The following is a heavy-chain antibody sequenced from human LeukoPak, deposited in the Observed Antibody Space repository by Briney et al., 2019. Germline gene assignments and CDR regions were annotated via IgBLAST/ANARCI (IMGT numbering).Heavy chain of an antibody. J-gene: IGHJ6*03. V-gene: IGHV3-30*02. CDR3: ANAGHTGGWYDYYYVDV. CDR1: EFAFSTYG. Sequence: GGSLRLSCAASEFAFSTYGIHWVRQAPGKGLEWVAFIRSDGSHKYYADSVKGRFTISRDNSKNTLYLQMNSLRAEDTAVYYCANAGHTGGWYDYYYVDVWDKGTTVTISS. D-gene: IGHD6-19*01. CDR2: IRSDGSHK.